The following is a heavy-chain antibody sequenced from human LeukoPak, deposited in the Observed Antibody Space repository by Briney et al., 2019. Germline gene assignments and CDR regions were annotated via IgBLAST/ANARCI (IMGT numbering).Heavy chain of an antibody. CDR3: ARDSQGSDY. V-gene: IGHV3-30*04. CDR1: GFTFSYYA. J-gene: IGHJ4*02. CDR2: ISYDGSNK. Sequence: QAGGSLRLSCAASGFTFSYYAMHWVRQAPGKGLEWVAVISYDGSNKNYTDSVKGRFTISRDNSKNTLYLQMNSLRAEDTAVYYCARDSQGSDYWGQGTLVTVSS.